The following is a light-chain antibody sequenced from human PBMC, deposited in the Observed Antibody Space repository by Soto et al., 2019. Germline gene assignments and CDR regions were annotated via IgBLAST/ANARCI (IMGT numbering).Light chain of an antibody. Sequence: DIVMTQSPDSLAVSLGERATINCKSSQSVLSSSNNKTYLAWYQQKPGQPPKLLIYWASTRESGVPDRFSGSGSGTDFTLTISSLQAADVAVYYCHQYYSTPYTFGQGTKLEIK. CDR1: QSVLSSSNNKTY. V-gene: IGKV4-1*01. CDR3: HQYYSTPYT. J-gene: IGKJ2*01. CDR2: WAS.